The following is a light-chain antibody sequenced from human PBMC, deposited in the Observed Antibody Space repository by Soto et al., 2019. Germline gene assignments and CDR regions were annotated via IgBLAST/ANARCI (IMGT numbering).Light chain of an antibody. CDR1: HSLTSGS. CDR2: DSS. CDR3: QQYGGALLS. J-gene: IGKJ4*01. Sequence: ETVLTQSPGTLSLSPGERATLSCRASHSLTSGSLAWYQQRPGQSPRLLIYDSSTRATGIPDRFSGSGSGTDFTLSISRTEPEDFAVYYCQQYGGALLSFGGGTRVEIK. V-gene: IGKV3-20*01.